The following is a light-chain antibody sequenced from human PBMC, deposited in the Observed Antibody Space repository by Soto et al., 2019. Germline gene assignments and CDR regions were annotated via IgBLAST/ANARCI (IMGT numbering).Light chain of an antibody. CDR1: SSDVGGYNF. V-gene: IGLV2-11*01. Sequence: QSVLTQPRSVSGSPGQSVTISSTGTSSDVGGYNFVPWYQQHPGKAPKLMIYDVSKRPSGVPDRFSGSKSGNTASLTISGLQAEDEADYYCCSYAGSYTWVFGGGTKLTVL. CDR2: DVS. CDR3: CSYAGSYTWV. J-gene: IGLJ3*02.